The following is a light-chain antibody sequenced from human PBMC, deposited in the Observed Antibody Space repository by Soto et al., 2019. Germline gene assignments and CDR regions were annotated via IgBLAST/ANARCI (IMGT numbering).Light chain of an antibody. CDR2: DVS. CDR3: SSYTTNNTVL. Sequence: QSVLTQPASVSGSPGQSITISCTGSSSDVGGYNYVSWYQQHPGKAPKLMIFDVSNRPSGVSNRFSGSKSGDSASLTISGLRAEDEADYYCSSYTTNNTVLFGGGTKVTVL. V-gene: IGLV2-14*01. J-gene: IGLJ2*01. CDR1: SSDVGGYNY.